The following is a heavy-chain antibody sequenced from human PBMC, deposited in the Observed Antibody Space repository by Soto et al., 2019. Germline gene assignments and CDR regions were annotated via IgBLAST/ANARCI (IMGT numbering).Heavy chain of an antibody. CDR1: GYTFTSYY. CDR2: INPSGGST. J-gene: IGHJ4*02. CDR3: ARCSSTSCYWGSVDY. D-gene: IGHD2-2*01. V-gene: IGHV1-46*03. Sequence: QVQLVQSGAEVKKPGASVKVSCKASGYTFTSYYMHWVRQAPGQGLELMGIINPSGGSTSYAQKFQGRVTMTRDTSTSTVYMELSSLRSEDTAVYYCARCSSTSCYWGSVDYWGQGTLVTVSS.